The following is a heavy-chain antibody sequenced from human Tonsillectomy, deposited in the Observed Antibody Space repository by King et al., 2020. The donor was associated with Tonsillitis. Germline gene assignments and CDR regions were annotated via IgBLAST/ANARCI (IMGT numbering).Heavy chain of an antibody. CDR1: GYTFTXYD. CDR3: ARVPTYYYGSGSYDWFDP. V-gene: IGHV1-8*02. Sequence: QLVQSGAEVKKPGASVKVSCKASGYTFTXYDINWVRXATGQGLEWMGWMNPNSGNTGYAQKFQGRVTMTRNTSISTAYMELSSLRSEDTAVYYCARVPTYYYGSGSYDWFDPWGQGTLVTVSS. CDR2: MNPNSGNT. D-gene: IGHD3-10*01. J-gene: IGHJ5*02.